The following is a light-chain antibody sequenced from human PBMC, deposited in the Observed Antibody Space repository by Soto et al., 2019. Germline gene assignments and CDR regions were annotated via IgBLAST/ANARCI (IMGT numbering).Light chain of an antibody. V-gene: IGLV2-14*01. Sequence: QSVLTQPASVSGSPGQSIAISCTGTSSDVGAYNYVSWYQQHPGKAPKLMIYDVSNRPSGVSNRFSGSKSGNTASLTISGLQAEDEADYYCVSYTISGSVVFGGGTKLTVL. J-gene: IGLJ2*01. CDR2: DVS. CDR1: SSDVGAYNY. CDR3: VSYTISGSVV.